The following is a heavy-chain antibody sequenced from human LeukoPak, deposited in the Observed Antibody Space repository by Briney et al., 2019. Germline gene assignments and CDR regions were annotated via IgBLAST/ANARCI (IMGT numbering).Heavy chain of an antibody. Sequence: QPGASLRLSYAASGFTFSSYEMNWVRQALGKGLEWVSYISSSGSTIYYADSVKGRFTISRDNAKNSLYLQMNSLRAEDTAVYYCARHSGSYRRFDYWGQGTLVTVSS. CDR1: GFTFSSYE. D-gene: IGHD1-26*01. V-gene: IGHV3-48*03. CDR2: ISSSGSTI. CDR3: ARHSGSYRRFDY. J-gene: IGHJ4*01.